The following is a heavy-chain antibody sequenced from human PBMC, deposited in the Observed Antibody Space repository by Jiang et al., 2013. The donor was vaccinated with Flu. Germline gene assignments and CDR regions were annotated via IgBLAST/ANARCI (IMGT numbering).Heavy chain of an antibody. D-gene: IGHD6-6*01. V-gene: IGHV4-39*01. CDR3: ARHAVAARPDVDY. J-gene: IGHJ4*02. Sequence: KSRVTISVDTSKNQFSLKLSSVTAADTAVYYCARHAVAARPDVDYWGQGTLVTVSS.